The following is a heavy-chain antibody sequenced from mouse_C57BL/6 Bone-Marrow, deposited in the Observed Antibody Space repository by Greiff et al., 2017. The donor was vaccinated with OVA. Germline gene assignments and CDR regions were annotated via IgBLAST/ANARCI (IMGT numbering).Heavy chain of an antibody. J-gene: IGHJ3*01. D-gene: IGHD2-4*01. CDR1: GFTFSSYG. CDR2: ISSGGSYT. V-gene: IGHV5-6*01. CDR3: ARLYEYDWFAY. Sequence: EVQVVESGGDLVKPGGSLKLSCAASGFTFSSYGMSWVRQTPDKRLEWVATISSGGSYTYYPDSVKGRFTISRDNAKNTLYLQMSSLKSEDTAMYYCARLYEYDWFAYWGQGTLVTVSA.